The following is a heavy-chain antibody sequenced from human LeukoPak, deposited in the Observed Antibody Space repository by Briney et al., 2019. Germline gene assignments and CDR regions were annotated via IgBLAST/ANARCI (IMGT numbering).Heavy chain of an antibody. Sequence: QPGGSLRLSCAASAFTFSNHWMHWVRQAPGKWLVWVSDISSDGSRTFYADSVKGRFIISRDNAKNTVYLQMNSLRAEDTAVYYCVRDGMVIHYAFDIWGQGTMVTVSS. V-gene: IGHV3-74*01. D-gene: IGHD2-21*01. CDR3: VRDGMVIHYAFDI. J-gene: IGHJ3*02. CDR2: ISSDGSRT. CDR1: AFTFSNHW.